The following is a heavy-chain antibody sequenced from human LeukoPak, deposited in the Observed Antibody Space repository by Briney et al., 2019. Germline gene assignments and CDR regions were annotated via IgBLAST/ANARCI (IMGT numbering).Heavy chain of an antibody. J-gene: IGHJ1*01. Sequence: PGGSLRLSCAASGFTFRSYSMNWVRQAPGKGLEWVSAIDPSSTYIYYADSVKGRFTISRDNAKNSLYLQMNSLRAEDTALYYCAKAAYSGSYQHLQHWGQGTLVTVSS. CDR2: IDPSSTYI. V-gene: IGHV3-21*04. CDR3: AKAAYSGSYQHLQH. D-gene: IGHD1-26*01. CDR1: GFTFRSYS.